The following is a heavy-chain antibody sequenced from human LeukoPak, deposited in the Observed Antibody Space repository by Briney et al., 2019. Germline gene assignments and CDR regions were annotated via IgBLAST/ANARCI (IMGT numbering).Heavy chain of an antibody. CDR3: ARTATEYYYDSSVYYPWFFDY. D-gene: IGHD3-22*01. CDR2: IYTSGST. Sequence: SETLSLTCTASGGSISSYYWSWIRQPAGKGLEWIGRIYTSGSTNYNPSLKSRVTMSVDTSKNQFSLKLSSVTAADTAVYYCARTATEYYYDSSVYYPWFFDYWGQGTLVTVSS. CDR1: GGSISSYY. J-gene: IGHJ4*02. V-gene: IGHV4-4*07.